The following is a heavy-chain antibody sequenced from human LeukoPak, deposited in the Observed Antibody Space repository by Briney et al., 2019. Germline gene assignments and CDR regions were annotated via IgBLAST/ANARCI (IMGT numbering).Heavy chain of an antibody. D-gene: IGHD3-10*01. CDR1: GGSISSGGYY. V-gene: IGHV4-31*03. CDR3: ARDLWFGELSYYGRDV. Sequence: SQTLSLTCTVSGGSISSGGYYWSWIRQHPGKGLEWIGYIYYSGSTYYNPSLKSRVTISVDTSKNQFSLKLSSVTAADTAVYYCARDLWFGELSYYGRDVWGKGTTVSVSS. CDR2: IYYSGST. J-gene: IGHJ6*04.